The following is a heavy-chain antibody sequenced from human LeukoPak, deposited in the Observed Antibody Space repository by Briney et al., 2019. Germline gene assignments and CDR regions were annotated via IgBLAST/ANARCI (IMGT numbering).Heavy chain of an antibody. Sequence: WGSLRLSCAASRFTFSSYAMSWVRQAPGKGLEWVSAISGSGGSTYYADSVKGRFTMSRDNSKNTLYLQMNSLSAEDTAVYYCAKDAGGSVVVVVEPYWGEGTLVTVSS. D-gene: IGHD2-15*01. CDR2: ISGSGGST. CDR3: AKDAGGSVVVVVEPY. J-gene: IGHJ4*02. V-gene: IGHV3-23*01. CDR1: RFTFSSYA.